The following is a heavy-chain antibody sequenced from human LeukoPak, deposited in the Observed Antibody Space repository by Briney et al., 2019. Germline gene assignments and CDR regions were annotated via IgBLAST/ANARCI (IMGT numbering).Heavy chain of an antibody. Sequence: GGSLRLSCAASGFTFSSYGMSWVRQAPGKGLEWVSAISGSGGSTYYADSVKGRFTISRDNSKNTLYLQMNSLRAEDTTVYYCVGWINRIAAAGTHDAFDIWGQGTEVTVSS. CDR2: ISGSGGST. D-gene: IGHD6-13*01. CDR1: GFTFSSYG. V-gene: IGHV3-23*01. J-gene: IGHJ3*02. CDR3: VGWINRIAAAGTHDAFDI.